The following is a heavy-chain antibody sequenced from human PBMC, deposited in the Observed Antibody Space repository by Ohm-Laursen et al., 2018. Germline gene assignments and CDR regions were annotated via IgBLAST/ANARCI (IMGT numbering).Heavy chain of an antibody. CDR1: GFTFSSYG. CDR3: AKDGDYYDSSGGGYYGMDV. D-gene: IGHD3-22*01. CDR2: ISYHGSDK. V-gene: IGHV3-30*18. Sequence: SLRLSCAASGFTFSSYGMHWVRQAPGKGLEWVAVISYHGSDKSYADSVKDRFTISRDNSKNTLSLQMNSLRAEDTAVYYCAKDGDYYDSSGGGYYGMDVWGQGTTVTVSS. J-gene: IGHJ6*02.